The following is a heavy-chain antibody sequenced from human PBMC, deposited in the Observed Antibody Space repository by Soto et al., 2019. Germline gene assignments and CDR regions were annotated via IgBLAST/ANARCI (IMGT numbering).Heavy chain of an antibody. CDR1: GGSFSRYA. CDR3: ASRAASGIGYFDS. J-gene: IGHJ4*02. CDR2: IIPIFGTT. V-gene: IGHV1-69*01. D-gene: IGHD6-13*01. Sequence: QVQLVQSGAEVRKPGSSVKVSCKASGGSFSRYAITWVRQAPGQGLEWMGGIIPIFGTTNYAQKFQGRVTITADESTSTAYIELSSLRSEDTAVYYCASRAASGIGYFDSWGQGTLVTVSS.